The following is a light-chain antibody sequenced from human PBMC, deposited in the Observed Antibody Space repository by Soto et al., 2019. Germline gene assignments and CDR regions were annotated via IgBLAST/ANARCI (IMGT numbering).Light chain of an antibody. Sequence: ILMTQSPATLSVSPGERATLSCRASQSVSNNLAWYQQKPGQAPRLLIYDASTRATGIPARFSGSGSGTEFTLTISGLQSEDFAFYYCQQYNNWPPWTCGQGTKVEIK. J-gene: IGKJ1*01. CDR2: DAS. V-gene: IGKV3-15*01. CDR3: QQYNNWPPWT. CDR1: QSVSNN.